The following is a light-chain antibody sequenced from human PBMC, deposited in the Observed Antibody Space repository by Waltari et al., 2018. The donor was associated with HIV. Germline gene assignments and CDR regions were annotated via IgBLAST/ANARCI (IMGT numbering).Light chain of an antibody. CDR2: DAS. Sequence: DIVLTQSPATLSLSPGERATLSCRASQSVSSYLVWYQQKPGQAPRLLIYDASNRATGIPARFSGSGSGTDFTLTISSLEPEDFAVYYCQQRSNWWTFGQGTKVEIK. J-gene: IGKJ1*01. CDR3: QQRSNWWT. CDR1: QSVSSY. V-gene: IGKV3-11*01.